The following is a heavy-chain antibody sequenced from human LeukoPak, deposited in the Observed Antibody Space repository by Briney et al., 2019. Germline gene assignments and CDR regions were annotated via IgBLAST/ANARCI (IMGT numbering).Heavy chain of an antibody. CDR1: GFTFSNYW. CDR2: ISGSGGST. Sequence: GGSLRLSCAASGFTFSNYWMSWVRQAPGKGLEWVSAISGSGGSTYYADSVKGRFTISRDNSKNTLYLQMNSLRAEDTAVYYCAKLPPITMVRGAAIDYWGQGTLVTVSS. CDR3: AKLPPITMVRGAAIDY. D-gene: IGHD3-10*01. J-gene: IGHJ4*02. V-gene: IGHV3-23*01.